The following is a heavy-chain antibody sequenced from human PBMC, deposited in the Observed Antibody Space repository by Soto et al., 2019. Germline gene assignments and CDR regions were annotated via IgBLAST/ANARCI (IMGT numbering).Heavy chain of an antibody. D-gene: IGHD4-17*01. V-gene: IGHV1-8*01. CDR2: VSPDHGNA. CDR1: GYTFTDYD. J-gene: IGHJ4*02. Sequence: ASVKVYCKTSGYTFTDYDINWVRQAPGQGLEWMGWVSPDHGNAGYAQQFQGRVTMTSDTSISTVFMELTNLRSEDTAVYYCAVTTGYWGQGTKVTVSS. CDR3: AVTTGY.